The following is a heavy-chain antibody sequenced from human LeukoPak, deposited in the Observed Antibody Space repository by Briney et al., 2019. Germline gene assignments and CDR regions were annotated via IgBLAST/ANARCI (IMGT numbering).Heavy chain of an antibody. V-gene: IGHV1-2*02. J-gene: IGHJ4*02. D-gene: IGHD5-18*01. CDR1: GYTFTGYY. CDR3: GRDPKLGIRGYTYGYIDH. Sequence: ASAKVSCKASGYTFTGYYMHWVRQAPGQGLEWMGWINPNSGGTNYAQKFQGRVTMTRDTSISTAYMELSRLRSDDTAVYYCGRDPKLGIRGYTYGYIDHWGQGTLLTVAS. CDR2: INPNSGGT.